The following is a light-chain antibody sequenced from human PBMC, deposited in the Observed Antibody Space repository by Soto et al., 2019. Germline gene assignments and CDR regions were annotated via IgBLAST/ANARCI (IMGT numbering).Light chain of an antibody. Sequence: QSALTQPPSASGSPGQSVTISCTGTSSDVGGYNYVSWYQQHPGKAPKLMIYEVSKRPSGVPDRFSGSKSGNTASLTVSGLQAEDEADYYCSSYAGSNIPFGGGTQLTVL. CDR2: EVS. V-gene: IGLV2-8*01. CDR1: SSDVGGYNY. J-gene: IGLJ2*01. CDR3: SSYAGSNIP.